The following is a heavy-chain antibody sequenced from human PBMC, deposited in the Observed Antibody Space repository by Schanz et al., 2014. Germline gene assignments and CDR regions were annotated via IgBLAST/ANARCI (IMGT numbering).Heavy chain of an antibody. Sequence: QVQLVQSGDEVKKPGASVKVSCKTSGYTFSDYGITWVRQAPGQGLEWVGWISPYTGNTHYFDKMEGRVTMTTDTSTSTAYMELRSLRSDDTAVYYCARGGYSSGWYDRDIAHCDYWGQGTLVTVSS. J-gene: IGHJ4*02. D-gene: IGHD6-19*01. V-gene: IGHV1-18*01. CDR3: ARGGYSSGWYDRDIAHCDY. CDR1: GYTFSDYG. CDR2: ISPYTGNT.